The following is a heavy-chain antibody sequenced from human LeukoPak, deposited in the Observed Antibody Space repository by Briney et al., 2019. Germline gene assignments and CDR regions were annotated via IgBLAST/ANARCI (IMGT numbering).Heavy chain of an antibody. CDR1: GGSISSYY. J-gene: IGHJ4*02. CDR3: ARQPYYDSSGLDY. CDR2: FFYSGST. V-gene: IGHV4-59*08. D-gene: IGHD3-22*01. Sequence: SETLSLTCFVSGGSISSYYWSWIRQPPGKGLEWIGYFFYSGSTNYNPSLKSRVTISIDTSKNQFSLKLSSVTAADTAVYYCARQPYYDSSGLDYWGQGTLVTVSS.